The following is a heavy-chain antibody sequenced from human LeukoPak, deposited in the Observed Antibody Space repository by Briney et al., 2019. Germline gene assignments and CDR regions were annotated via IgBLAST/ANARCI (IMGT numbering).Heavy chain of an antibody. J-gene: IGHJ6*02. CDR3: TRGCSGGSCYSGYGMDV. CDR1: GGSLNSGGYY. CDR2: TYSTGNT. D-gene: IGHD2-15*01. Sequence: PSETLSLTCTVSGGSLNSGGYYWSWTRQPAGKGLEWIGRTYSTGNTNYKPSLESRVTISVDTSKNQFSLKLTSVTAADTAIYYCTRGCSGGSCYSGYGMDVWGQGTTVTVSS. V-gene: IGHV4-61*02.